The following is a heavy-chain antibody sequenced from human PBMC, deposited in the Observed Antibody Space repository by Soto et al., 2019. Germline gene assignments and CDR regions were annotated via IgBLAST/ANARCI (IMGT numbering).Heavy chain of an antibody. CDR3: ARGSLPDVGGPLFS. Sequence: QVQLQQWGAGLLKPSETLSLTCAVYGGSFSGYYWSWIRQPPGKGLEWIGEINHSGSTNYNPSLKSRVTISVDTSKNQFSLKLSSVTAADTAVYYCARGSLPDVGGPLFSWGQGTLVTVSS. D-gene: IGHD2-15*01. V-gene: IGHV4-34*01. CDR1: GGSFSGYY. J-gene: IGHJ5*02. CDR2: INHSGST.